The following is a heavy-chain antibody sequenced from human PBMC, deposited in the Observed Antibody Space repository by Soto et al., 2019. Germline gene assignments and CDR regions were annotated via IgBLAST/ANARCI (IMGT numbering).Heavy chain of an antibody. CDR2: ISAGGDT. CDR1: GFVFSDYA. Sequence: GGSLRLSCVASGFVFSDYAMSWVRQAPGKGLEWVSAISAGGDTYYADSVKGRFTVSRANSKNTLYLQMNSLRAKDTAIYYCANVPIWCGGSSCYTEGFDSWGQGTLVTVSS. CDR3: ANVPIWCGGSSCYTEGFDS. V-gene: IGHV3-23*01. J-gene: IGHJ4*02. D-gene: IGHD2-21*01.